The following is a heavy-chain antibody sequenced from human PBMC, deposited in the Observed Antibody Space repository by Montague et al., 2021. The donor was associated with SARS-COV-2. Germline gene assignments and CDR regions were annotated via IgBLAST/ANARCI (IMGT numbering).Heavy chain of an antibody. D-gene: IGHD3-22*01. V-gene: IGHV4-34*01. CDR3: ARGHLSVSMIVVVFTSASYYFDY. CDR1: GGSFGDDH. J-gene: IGHJ4*02. Sequence: DTLSLTCAVYGGSFGDDHWSWIRQPPGKGLEWIGDIKQSGGTNYNSSLKSRVTISVDTSKNRFSLKVTSVTAADTAVYFCARGHLSVSMIVVVFTSASYYFDYWGQGAQVTVSS. CDR2: IKQSGGT.